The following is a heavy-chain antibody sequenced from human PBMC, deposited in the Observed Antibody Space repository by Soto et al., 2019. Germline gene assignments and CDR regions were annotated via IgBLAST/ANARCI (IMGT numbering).Heavy chain of an antibody. Sequence: PGGSLRLSCAASGITFIADSMSWVRQAPGKGLGWVSAISGSGATTYYANSVKRRFTISRDKAKNTLYLQMNSLSAEDTALYYCAKSFSSNWYDYFGYLGQGSLGTGSS. CDR2: ISGSGATT. D-gene: IGHD6-13*01. J-gene: IGHJ4*02. CDR3: AKSFSSNWYDYFGY. CDR1: GITFIADS. V-gene: IGHV3-23*01.